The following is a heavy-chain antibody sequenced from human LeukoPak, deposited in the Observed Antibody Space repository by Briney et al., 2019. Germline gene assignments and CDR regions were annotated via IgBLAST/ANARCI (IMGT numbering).Heavy chain of an antibody. V-gene: IGHV5-51*01. CDR1: GYSFTSYW. D-gene: IGHD4-17*01. CDR3: ARGEGLYGDYAGY. CDR2: IYPGDSDT. Sequence: GESLKISCKGSGYSFTSYWIGWVRQMPGKGLEWMGSIYPGDSDTRYSPSFHGQVTISADKSISTAYLQWSSLKASDTAMYYCARGEGLYGDYAGYWGQGTLVTVSS. J-gene: IGHJ4*02.